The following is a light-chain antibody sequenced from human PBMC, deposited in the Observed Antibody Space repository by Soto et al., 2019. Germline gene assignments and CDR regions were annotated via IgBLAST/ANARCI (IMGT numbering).Light chain of an antibody. V-gene: IGKV3-20*01. CDR2: GAS. CDR1: QSVSTNY. CDR3: QQYGSSPPT. J-gene: IGKJ1*01. Sequence: EIVLTQSPGTLSLSPGERATLSCRASQSVSTNYLAWYQRKPGQAPRLLIYGASNRATGIPDRFSGSGSGTGFTLTITRLEPEDIAVYYCQQYGSSPPTFGQGTKVEIK.